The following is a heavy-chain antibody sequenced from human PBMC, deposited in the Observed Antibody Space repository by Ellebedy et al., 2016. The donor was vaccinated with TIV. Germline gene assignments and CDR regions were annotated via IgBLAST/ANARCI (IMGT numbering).Heavy chain of an antibody. CDR3: ARERYSGYEGWLDP. Sequence: SETLSLTXTVSGGSINTYYWTWIRQPPGKGLEWIGYSLDTGSTNYNPSLKSRVTISVDTSKNQVSLNLKSATAADTAVYYCARERYSGYEGWLDPWGQGILVTVSS. V-gene: IGHV4-59*01. J-gene: IGHJ5*02. D-gene: IGHD5-12*01. CDR1: GGSINTYY. CDR2: SLDTGST.